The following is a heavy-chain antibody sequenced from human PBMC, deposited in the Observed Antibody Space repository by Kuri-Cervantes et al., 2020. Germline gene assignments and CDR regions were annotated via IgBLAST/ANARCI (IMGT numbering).Heavy chain of an antibody. CDR2: IIPVYDTA. D-gene: IGHD4-11*01. Sequence: SVKVSCKASGYTFTNYGLTWVRQAPGQGLEWMGGIIPVYDTANYAQTFQGRVAITADKSTSTAYMELSSLRSDDTAVYYCARSGPVYSNRLYYYYYMDVWGKGTTVTVSS. V-gene: IGHV1-69*06. CDR3: ARSGPVYSNRLYYYYYMDV. J-gene: IGHJ6*03. CDR1: GYTFTNYG.